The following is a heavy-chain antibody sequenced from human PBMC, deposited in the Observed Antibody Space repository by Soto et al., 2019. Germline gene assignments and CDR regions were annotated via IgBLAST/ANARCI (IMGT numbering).Heavy chain of an antibody. Sequence: QVQLVQSGAEVKRPGASVKVSCKASGYSFQRYGISWVRQAPGQGLEWVGWISAFNGDTKYAQRLQDRVSMTTDTPTDTAHMELRSLRSDDTAIYYCARDSPNSGLLGGNYWGQGTLVTVSS. CDR1: GYSFQRYG. V-gene: IGHV1-18*01. D-gene: IGHD6-19*01. CDR2: ISAFNGDT. CDR3: ARDSPNSGLLGGNY. J-gene: IGHJ4*02.